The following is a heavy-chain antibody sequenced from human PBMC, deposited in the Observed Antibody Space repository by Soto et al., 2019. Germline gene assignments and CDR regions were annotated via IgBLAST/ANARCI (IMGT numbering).Heavy chain of an antibody. CDR2: IVVGSGNT. J-gene: IGHJ6*03. V-gene: IGHV1-58*02. CDR3: AAVVDYDILTGYSGYYYMDV. CDR1: GFTFTSSA. D-gene: IGHD3-9*01. Sequence: QMPLVQSGPEVKKPGTSVKVSCKASGFTFTSSAMQWVRQARGQRLEWIGWIVVGSGNTNYAQKFQERVTITRDMSTSTAYMELSSLGSEDTAVYYCAAVVDYDILTGYSGYYYMDVWGKGTTVTVSS.